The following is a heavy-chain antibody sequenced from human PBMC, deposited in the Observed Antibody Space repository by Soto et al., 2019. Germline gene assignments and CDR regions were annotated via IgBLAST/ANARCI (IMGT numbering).Heavy chain of an antibody. CDR2: INHSGST. CDR3: ARGLVRIAVSLENLRPSTTNPQLRNWFDP. D-gene: IGHD6-19*01. V-gene: IGHV4-34*01. J-gene: IGHJ5*02. Sequence: QVQLQQWGAGLLKPSETLSLTCAVYGGSFSGYYWSWIRQPPGKGLEWIGEINHSGSTNYNPSLKSRATISVDTSKNPLSLKLSSVTAAATAVYYCARGLVRIAVSLENLRPSTTNPQLRNWFDPWGQGTLVTVSS. CDR1: GGSFSGYY.